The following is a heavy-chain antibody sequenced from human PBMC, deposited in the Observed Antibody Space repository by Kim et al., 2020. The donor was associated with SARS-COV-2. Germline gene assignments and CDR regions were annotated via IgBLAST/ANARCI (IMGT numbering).Heavy chain of an antibody. CDR1: GGSFSGYY. J-gene: IGHJ6*02. D-gene: IGHD3-10*01. V-gene: IGHV4-34*01. CDR3: ARGPPGDYNYYYYGMDV. Sequence: SETLSLTCAVYGGSFSGYYWSWIRQLPGKGLEWIGEINHSGSTNYNPSLKSRVTISVDTSKNQFSLKLSSVTAADTAVYYCARGPPGDYNYYYYGMDVWGQGTTVTVSS. CDR2: INHSGST.